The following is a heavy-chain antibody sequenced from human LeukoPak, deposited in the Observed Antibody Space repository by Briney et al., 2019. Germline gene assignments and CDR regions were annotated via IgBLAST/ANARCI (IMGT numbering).Heavy chain of an antibody. J-gene: IGHJ2*01. D-gene: IGHD3-9*01. CDR1: GYTFTSYY. V-gene: IGHV1-46*01. CDR2: INPSGGST. CDR3: ARGGFDWLLGDWDSGYFDL. Sequence: ASVKVSCKASGYTFTSYYMHWVRQAPGQGLEWMGIINPSGGSTSYAQKFQGRVTMTRDTSTSTVYMELSSLRSEDTAVYYCARGGFDWLLGDWDSGYFDLWGRGTLVTVSS.